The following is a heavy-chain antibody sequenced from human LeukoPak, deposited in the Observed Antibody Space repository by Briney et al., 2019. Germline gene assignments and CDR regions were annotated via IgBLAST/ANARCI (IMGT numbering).Heavy chain of an antibody. CDR2: ISAGGSNT. CDR3: AKAAVAGSTSRCYFDY. V-gene: IGHV3-23*01. Sequence: SGGSLRLSCAASGFAFSSYAMTWVRQAPGKGLEWGSTISAGGSNTYYADSVKGRFTISRDKSRNTLSLQMNILRAEDTAVYYCAKAAVAGSTSRCYFDYWGQGTLVTASS. D-gene: IGHD6-19*01. CDR1: GFAFSSYA. J-gene: IGHJ4*02.